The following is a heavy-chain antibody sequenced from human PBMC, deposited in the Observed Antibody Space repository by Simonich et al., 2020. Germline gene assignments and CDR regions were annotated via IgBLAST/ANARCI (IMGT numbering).Heavy chain of an antibody. V-gene: IGHV4-39*01. D-gene: IGHD6-6*01. CDR1: GGSISSSSYY. CDR3: ARHPEYSSNWFDP. Sequence: QLQLQESGPGLVKPSETLSLTCTVSGGSISSSSYYWGGIRQPPGKGLEGIGSIYYSGSTYYNPSLKSRVTISVATSKNQFALKLSSVTAADTAVYYCARHPEYSSNWFDPWGQGTLVTVSS. CDR2: IYYSGST. J-gene: IGHJ5*02.